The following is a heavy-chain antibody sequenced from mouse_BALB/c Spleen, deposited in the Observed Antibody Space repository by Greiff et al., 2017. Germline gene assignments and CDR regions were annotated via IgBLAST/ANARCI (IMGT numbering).Heavy chain of an antibody. CDR1: GFSLTSYG. Sequence: VQVVESGPGLVQPSQSLSITCTVSGFSLTSYGVHWVRQSPGKGLEWLGVIWSGGSTDYNAAFISRLSISKDNSKSQVFFKMNSLQANDTAIYYCARNFGYGYAMDYWGQGTSVTVSS. CDR2: IWSGGST. J-gene: IGHJ4*01. V-gene: IGHV2-2*02. CDR3: ARNFGYGYAMDY. D-gene: IGHD1-1*01.